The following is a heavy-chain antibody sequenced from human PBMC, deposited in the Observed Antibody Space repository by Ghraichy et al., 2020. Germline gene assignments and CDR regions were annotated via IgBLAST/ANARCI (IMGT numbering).Heavy chain of an antibody. CDR1: GGSISSGGYS. CDR2: IYHSGST. CDR3: ARGGRVRGVIAY. J-gene: IGHJ4*02. D-gene: IGHD3-10*01. V-gene: IGHV4-30-2*01. Sequence: SETLSLTCAVSGGSISSGGYSWSWIRQPPGKGLEWIGYIYHSGSTYYNPSLKSRVTISVDRSKNQFSLKLSSVTAADTAVYYCARGGRVRGVIAYWGQGTLVTVSS.